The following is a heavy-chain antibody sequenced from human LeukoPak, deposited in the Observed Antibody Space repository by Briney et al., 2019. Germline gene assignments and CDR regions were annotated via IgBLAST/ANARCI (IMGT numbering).Heavy chain of an antibody. Sequence: PGRSLRLSCAASGFTFSSYGMHWVRQAPGKGLEWVAVTSYDGSNKYYADSVKGRFTISRDNAKNSLNLQMNSLRAEDTALYYCAKDRVAVAGGWGMDVWGQGTTVTVSS. J-gene: IGHJ6*02. V-gene: IGHV3-30*18. CDR1: GFTFSSYG. D-gene: IGHD6-19*01. CDR3: AKDRVAVAGGWGMDV. CDR2: TSYDGSNK.